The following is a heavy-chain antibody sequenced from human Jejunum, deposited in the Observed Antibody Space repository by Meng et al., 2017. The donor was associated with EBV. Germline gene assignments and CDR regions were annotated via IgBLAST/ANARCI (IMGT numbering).Heavy chain of an antibody. CDR3: ARDISSSTGWWLDP. D-gene: IGHD2-2*01. Sequence: QVQLVKSWAEVQNPGASVKVSCKTSGYTFTGHWVHWVRQASGQGLEWMGIINPNDGSTSHAQKFQGRVTMTRDTSTSRVYMELSSLTSEDTAVYYCARDISSSTGWWLDPWGQGTLVTVSS. CDR1: GYTFTGHW. J-gene: IGHJ5*02. CDR2: INPNDGST. V-gene: IGHV1-46*01.